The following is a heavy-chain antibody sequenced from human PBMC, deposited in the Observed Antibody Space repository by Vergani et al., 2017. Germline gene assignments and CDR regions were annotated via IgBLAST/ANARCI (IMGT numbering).Heavy chain of an antibody. Sequence: QVQLVQSGSELKKPGASVKVSCKASGYTFVSYDISWVRQAPGQGLEWMGWISAYNGNTNYAQKLQGRVTMTTDTSTSTAYMELRSLRSDDTAVYYCARDPDIVVVPAAPYYYYYYGMDVWGQGTTVTVSS. CDR2: ISAYNGNT. D-gene: IGHD2-2*01. V-gene: IGHV1-18*01. J-gene: IGHJ6*02. CDR1: GYTFVSYD. CDR3: ARDPDIVVVPAAPYYYYYYGMDV.